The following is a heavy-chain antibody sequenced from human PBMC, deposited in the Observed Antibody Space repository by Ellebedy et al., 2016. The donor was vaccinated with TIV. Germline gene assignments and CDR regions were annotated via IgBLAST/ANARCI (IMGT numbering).Heavy chain of an antibody. CDR1: EFTFSDYY. CDR3: ARDGDYDAFDI. D-gene: IGHD4-17*01. V-gene: IGHV3-11*05. CDR2: ISSSSSYT. Sequence: GGSLRLSXAASEFTFSDYYMSWIRQAPGKGLEWVSYISSSSSYTNYADSVKGRFTISRDNAKNSLYLQMNSLRAEDTAVYYCARDGDYDAFDIWGQGTMVTVSS. J-gene: IGHJ3*02.